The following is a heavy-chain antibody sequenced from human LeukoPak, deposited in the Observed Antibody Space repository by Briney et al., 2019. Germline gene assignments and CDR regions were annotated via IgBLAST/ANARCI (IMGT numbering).Heavy chain of an antibody. Sequence: SETLSLTCAVYGGSFSGYYWSWIRQPAGKGLEWIGRIYTSGSTNYNPSLKSRVTISVDTFKNQFSLKLSSVTAADTAVYYCARDRRFVGLDYWGQGTLVTVSS. CDR1: GGSFSGYY. CDR2: IYTSGST. V-gene: IGHV4-4*07. J-gene: IGHJ4*02. CDR3: ARDRRFVGLDY. D-gene: IGHD2-15*01.